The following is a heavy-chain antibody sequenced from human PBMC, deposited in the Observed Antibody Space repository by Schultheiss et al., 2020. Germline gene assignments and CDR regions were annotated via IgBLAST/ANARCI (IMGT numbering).Heavy chain of an antibody. CDR2: ISSSGSTI. J-gene: IGHJ6*02. D-gene: IGHD2-2*01. Sequence: GESLKISCAASGFTFSDYYMSWIRQAPGKGLEWVSYISSSGSTIYYADSVKGRFTISRDNAKNSLYLQMNSLRAEDTAVYYCARELGLPAAMFGYYGMDVWGQGTTVNVYS. CDR3: ARELGLPAAMFGYYGMDV. V-gene: IGHV3-11*01. CDR1: GFTFSDYY.